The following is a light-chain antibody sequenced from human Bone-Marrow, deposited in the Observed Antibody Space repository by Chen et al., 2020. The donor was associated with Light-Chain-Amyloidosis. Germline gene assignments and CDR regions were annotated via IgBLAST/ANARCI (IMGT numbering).Light chain of an antibody. V-gene: IGLV2-14*03. CDR3: SSFTSSTTVV. CDR2: DVS. Sequence: QSALTQPASVSGSPGQSITISCTGTSSDVGGYKFVSWYQQHPGKAPTVVIFDVSNRPSGVSDRFSGSKSGNTASRTISGLQAEDEADYYCSSFTSSTTVVFGGGTKVTVL. CDR1: SSDVGGYKF. J-gene: IGLJ2*01.